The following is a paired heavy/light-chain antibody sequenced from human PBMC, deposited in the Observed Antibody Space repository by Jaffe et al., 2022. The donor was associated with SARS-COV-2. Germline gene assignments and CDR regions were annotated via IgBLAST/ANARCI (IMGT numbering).Light chain of an antibody. CDR1: QSISNY. J-gene: IGKJ4*01. CDR3: QQRSNWPLT. Sequence: EIVLTQSPATLSLSPGERATLSCRASQSISNYLAWYQQKPGQAPRLLIYDASNRATGIPARFSGSGSGTDFTLTISSLEPEDFAIYYCQQRSNWPLTFGGGTKVEIK. V-gene: IGKV3-11*01. CDR2: DAS.
Heavy chain of an antibody. V-gene: IGHV4-39*01. CDR2: IYYSGGT. CDR1: GGSISSSSYY. D-gene: IGHD3-10*01. Sequence: QLQLQESGPGLVKPLETLSLTCTVSGGSISSSSYYWGWIRQPPGKGLEWIGSIYYSGGTYFNSSLKSRVTISVDTSKNQFSLKLSSVTAADTAVYYCARPISASGNTNWFDPWGQGTLVTVSS. CDR3: ARPISASGNTNWFDP. J-gene: IGHJ5*02.